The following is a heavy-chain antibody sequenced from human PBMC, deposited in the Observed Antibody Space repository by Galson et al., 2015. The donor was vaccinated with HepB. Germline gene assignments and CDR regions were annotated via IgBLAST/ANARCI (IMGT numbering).Heavy chain of an antibody. CDR3: ARQYCSSTSCYGVGGSWFDP. CDR2: IYPGDSDT. Sequence: QSGAEVKKPGESLKISCKGSGYSFTSYWIGWVRQMPGKGLEWMGIIYPGDSDTRYSPSFQGQVTISANKSISTAYLQWSSLKASDTAMYYCARQYCSSTSCYGVGGSWFDPWGQGTLVTVSS. D-gene: IGHD2-2*01. J-gene: IGHJ5*02. V-gene: IGHV5-51*01. CDR1: GYSFTSYW.